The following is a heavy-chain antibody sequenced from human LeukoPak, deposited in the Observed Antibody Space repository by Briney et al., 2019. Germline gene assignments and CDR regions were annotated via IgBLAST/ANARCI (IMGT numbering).Heavy chain of an antibody. CDR1: GFTFNSYA. J-gene: IGHJ4*02. D-gene: IGHD6-19*01. CDR2: ISGSGGST. Sequence: GGSLRLSCVASGFTFNSYAMNWVRQAPGKGLECISGSGGSTYYAASVKGRFTISRDNSKNTLYLQMNSLRTEDTAVYYCAKDRQWLVRRGNSFDYWGQGTLVTVSS. CDR3: AKDRQWLVRRGNSFDY. V-gene: IGHV3-23*01.